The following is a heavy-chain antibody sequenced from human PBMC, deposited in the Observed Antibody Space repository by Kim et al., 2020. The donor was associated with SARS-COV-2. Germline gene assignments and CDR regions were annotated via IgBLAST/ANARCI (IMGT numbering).Heavy chain of an antibody. Sequence: VKGRFTISRDNSKNTLYLQMNSLRAEDTAVYYCAKDRPRTVDTAMVTSPYWGQGTLVTVSS. D-gene: IGHD5-18*01. CDR3: AKDRPRTVDTAMVTSPY. V-gene: IGHV3-23*01. J-gene: IGHJ4*02.